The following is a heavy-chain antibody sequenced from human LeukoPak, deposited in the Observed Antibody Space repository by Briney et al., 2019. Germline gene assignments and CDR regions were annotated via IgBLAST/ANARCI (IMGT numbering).Heavy chain of an antibody. CDR1: GYTFTSYG. CDR3: ARVRGLAGPYYFDY. V-gene: IGHV1-46*01. J-gene: IGHJ4*02. Sequence: ASVKVSCKASGYTFTSYGISWVRQAPGQGLEWMGIINPSGGSTSYAQKFQGRVTMTRDTSTGTVYMELSSLRSEDTAVYYCARVRGLAGPYYFDYWGQGTLVTVSS. CDR2: INPSGGST. D-gene: IGHD6-19*01.